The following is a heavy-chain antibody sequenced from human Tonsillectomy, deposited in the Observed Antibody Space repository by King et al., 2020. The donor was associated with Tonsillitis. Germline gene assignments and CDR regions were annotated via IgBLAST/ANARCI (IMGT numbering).Heavy chain of an antibody. Sequence: VQLVESGGGLVQPGGSLRLSCAASGFTFSDHYMDWVRQAPWKGLEWVGRIRNKANFYTTEYAASVKGRFTISRDDSKNSLYLQMDSLKTEDTAVYYCARIRGGHDFDYWGQGTLVTVSS. D-gene: IGHD3-16*01. CDR2: IRNKANFYTT. V-gene: IGHV3-72*01. J-gene: IGHJ4*02. CDR3: ARIRGGHDFDY. CDR1: GFTFSDHY.